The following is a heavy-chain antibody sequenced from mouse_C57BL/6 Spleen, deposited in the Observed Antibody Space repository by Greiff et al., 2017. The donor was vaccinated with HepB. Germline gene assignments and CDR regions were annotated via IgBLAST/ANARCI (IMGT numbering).Heavy chain of an antibody. D-gene: IGHD4-1*01. J-gene: IGHJ2*01. Sequence: VQLKESGGDLVKPGGSLKLSCAASGFTFSSYGMSWVRQTPDKRLEWVATISSGGSYTYYPDSVKGRFTISRDNAKNTLYLQMSSLKSEDTAMYYCARLELGTFDYWGQGTTLTVSS. CDR3: ARLELGTFDY. CDR1: GFTFSSYG. V-gene: IGHV5-6*01. CDR2: ISSGGSYT.